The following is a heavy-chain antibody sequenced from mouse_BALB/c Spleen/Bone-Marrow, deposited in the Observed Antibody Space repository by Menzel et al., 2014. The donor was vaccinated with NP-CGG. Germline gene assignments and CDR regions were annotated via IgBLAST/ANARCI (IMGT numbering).Heavy chain of an antibody. V-gene: IGHV1-7*01. CDR1: GYTFTSYW. D-gene: IGHD2-1*01. CDR3: VYGNYDLAY. CDR2: INPSTGYT. J-gene: IGHJ3*01. Sequence: QVQLKESGAELAKPGASVKMSCKASGYTFTSYWMHWVKQRPGQGLEWIGYINPSTGYTEYNQKFKDKATLTADKSSSTAYMQLSRLTAEDAAVYYCVYGNYDLAYWGQGTLVTVSA.